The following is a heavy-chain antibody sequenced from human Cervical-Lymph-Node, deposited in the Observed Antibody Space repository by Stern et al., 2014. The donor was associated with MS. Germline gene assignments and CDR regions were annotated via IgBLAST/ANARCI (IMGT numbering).Heavy chain of an antibody. J-gene: IGHJ4*02. V-gene: IGHV3-21*01. CDR2: ISSGGSYI. CDR3: ARGRGGNYRYYFDY. CDR1: GFTFSSYS. D-gene: IGHD4-23*01. Sequence: EVHLVESWGGLVKPGGSLRLSCAASGFTFSSYSMNWVRQAPGKGLEWVASISSGGSYIYYADSLKGRFTISRDNAKNSLYLQMNSLRAEDTAVYYCARGRGGNYRYYFDYWGQGTLVTVSS.